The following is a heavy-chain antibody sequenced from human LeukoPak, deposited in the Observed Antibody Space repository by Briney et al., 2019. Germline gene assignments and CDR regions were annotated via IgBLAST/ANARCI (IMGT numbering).Heavy chain of an antibody. J-gene: IGHJ4*02. V-gene: IGHV1-2*06. CDR3: ARGSEYSSSSDDY. CDR2: INPNSGGT. Sequence: ASVKVSCKASGYTFTGYYMHWVPQAPGQGLEWMGRINPNSGGTNYAQKFQGRVTMTRDTSISTAYMELSRLRSDDTAVYYCARGSEYSSSSDDYWGQGTLVTVSS. CDR1: GYTFTGYY. D-gene: IGHD6-6*01.